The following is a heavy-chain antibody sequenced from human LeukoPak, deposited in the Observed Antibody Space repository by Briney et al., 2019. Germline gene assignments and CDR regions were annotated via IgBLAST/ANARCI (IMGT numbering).Heavy chain of an antibody. CDR3: ASKGYSSGWSRDAFDI. D-gene: IGHD6-19*01. J-gene: IGHJ3*02. CDR2: TYYRSNWYN. V-gene: IGHV6-1*01. Sequence: SQTLSLTCAISGDSVSSNSAAWNWIRQSPSRGLEWLGRTYYRSNWYNDYAVSVKSRITINPDTSKNQFSLQLNSVTPEDTAVYYCASKGYSSGWSRDAFDIWGQGTMVTVSS. CDR1: GDSVSSNSAA.